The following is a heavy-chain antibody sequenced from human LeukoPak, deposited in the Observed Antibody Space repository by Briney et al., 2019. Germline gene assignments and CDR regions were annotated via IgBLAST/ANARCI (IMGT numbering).Heavy chain of an antibody. CDR1: GGSVSSGSYY. CDR3: AREGIAVADPYNWFDP. D-gene: IGHD6-19*01. CDR2: IYYSGST. V-gene: IGHV4-61*01. J-gene: IGHJ5*02. Sequence: SETLSLTCTVSGGSVSSGSYYWSWIRQPPGKGLEWIGYIYYSGSTNYNPSLKSRVTISVDTSKNQFSLKLSSVTAADTAVYYCAREGIAVADPYNWFDPWGQGTLVTIS.